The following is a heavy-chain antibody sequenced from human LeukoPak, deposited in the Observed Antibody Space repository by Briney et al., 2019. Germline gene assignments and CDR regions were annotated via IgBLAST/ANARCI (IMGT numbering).Heavy chain of an antibody. CDR2: IRYDGSYQ. V-gene: IGHV3-30*02. CDR3: ARVRGASSSSWYFDY. CDR1: GFTFSSYG. Sequence: GGSLRLSCAASGFTFSSYGMDWVRQAPGKGLEWVATIRYDGSYQWYAEPVEGRFTISRDNSKNTLYLQMNSLRAEDTAVYYCARVRGASSSSWYFDYWGQGTLVTVSS. J-gene: IGHJ4*02. D-gene: IGHD6-13*01.